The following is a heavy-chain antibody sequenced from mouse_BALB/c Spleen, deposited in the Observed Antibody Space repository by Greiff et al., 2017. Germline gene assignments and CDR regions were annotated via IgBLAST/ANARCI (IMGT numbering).Heavy chain of an antibody. V-gene: IGHV1S29*02. CDR2: IYPYNGGT. D-gene: IGHD2-3*01. CDR3: ARKDDGYYPFYSMDY. J-gene: IGHJ4*01. Sequence: VQLKESGPELVKPGASVKISCKASGYTFTDYNMHWVKQSHGKSLEWIGYIYPYNGGTGYNQKFKSKATLTVDNSSSTAYMELRSLTSEDSAVYYCARKDDGYYPFYSMDYWGQGTSVTVSS. CDR1: GYTFTDYN.